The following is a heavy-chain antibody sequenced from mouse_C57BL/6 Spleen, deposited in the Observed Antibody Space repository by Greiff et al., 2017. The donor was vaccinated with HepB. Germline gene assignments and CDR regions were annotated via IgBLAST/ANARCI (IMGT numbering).Heavy chain of an antibody. Sequence: QVQLQHPGAELVKPGASVKLSCKASGYTFTSYWMHWVKQRPGQGLEWIGMIHPNSGSTNYNEKFKSKATLTVDKSSSTAYMQLSSLTSEDSAVYYCARRGYDGVDYWGQGTTLTVSS. D-gene: IGHD2-2*01. V-gene: IGHV1-64*01. CDR2: IHPNSGST. CDR3: ARRGYDGVDY. J-gene: IGHJ2*01. CDR1: GYTFTSYW.